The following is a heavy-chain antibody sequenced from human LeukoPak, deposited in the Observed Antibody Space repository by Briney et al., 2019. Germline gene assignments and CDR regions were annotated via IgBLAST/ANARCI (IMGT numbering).Heavy chain of an antibody. V-gene: IGHV1-18*01. J-gene: IGHJ4*02. CDR1: GYTFTSYG. CDR3: ARDLDIVVVPAAIKGGYFDY. D-gene: IGHD2-2*02. CDR2: ISAYNGNT. Sequence: ASVTVSCKASGYTFTSYGISWVRQAPGQGLEWMGWISAYNGNTNYAQKLQGRVTMTTDTSTSTAYMELRSLRSDDTAVYYCARDLDIVVVPAAIKGGYFDYWGQGTLVTVSS.